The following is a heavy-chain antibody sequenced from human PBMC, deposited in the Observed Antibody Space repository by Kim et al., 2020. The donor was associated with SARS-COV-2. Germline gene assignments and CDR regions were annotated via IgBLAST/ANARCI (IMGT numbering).Heavy chain of an antibody. CDR1: GGSFSGYY. CDR2: INHSGST. V-gene: IGHV4-34*01. CDR3: ARVGLGGYFDY. J-gene: IGHJ4*02. Sequence: SETLSLTCAVYGGSFSGYYWSWIRQPPGKGLEWIGEINHSGSTNYNPSLKSRGTISVDTSKNQFSLKLSSVTAADTAVYYCARVGLGGYFDYWGQGTLVTVSS. D-gene: IGHD7-27*01.